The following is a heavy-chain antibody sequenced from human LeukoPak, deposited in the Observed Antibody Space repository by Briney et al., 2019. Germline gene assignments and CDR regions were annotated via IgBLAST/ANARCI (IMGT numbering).Heavy chain of an antibody. Sequence: PGGSLRLSCAASGFIFSSYAMHWVRQAPGKGLEWVAVISYDGSNTDYADSVKGRFTISRDDSKNALYLQMNSLRAEDTAVYYCAKDYIVATITYYFDYWGQGTLVTVSS. CDR3: AKDYIVATITYYFDY. V-gene: IGHV3-30-3*01. CDR2: ISYDGSNT. D-gene: IGHD5-12*01. CDR1: GFIFSSYA. J-gene: IGHJ4*02.